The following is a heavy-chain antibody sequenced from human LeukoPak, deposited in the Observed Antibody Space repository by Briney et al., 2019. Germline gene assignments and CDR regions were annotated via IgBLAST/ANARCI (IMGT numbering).Heavy chain of an antibody. V-gene: IGHV3-11*04. J-gene: IGHJ6*04. Sequence: GGSLRLSCAASGFTFSDYYMSWIRQAPGKGLEWISYISSSGSIIYYAESVKGRFTMSRDNAKRSMYLQMNSLRAEDTAVYYCAELGITMIGGVWGKGTTVTISS. CDR3: AELGITMIGGV. CDR2: ISSSGSII. D-gene: IGHD3-10*02. CDR1: GFTFSDYY.